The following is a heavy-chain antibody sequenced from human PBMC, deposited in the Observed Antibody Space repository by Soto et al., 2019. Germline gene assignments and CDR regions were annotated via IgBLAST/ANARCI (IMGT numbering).Heavy chain of an antibody. CDR1: GFTFSSYA. J-gene: IGHJ5*02. V-gene: IGHV3-30-3*01. CDR2: ISYDGSNK. Sequence: QVQLVESGGGVVQPGRSLRLSCAASGFTFSSYAMHWVRQAPGKGLEWVAVISYDGSNKYYADSVKGRFTISRDNSKNTLYLQMNSVRAEDTAVYYCARDDWFDPWGQGTLVTVSS. CDR3: ARDDWFDP.